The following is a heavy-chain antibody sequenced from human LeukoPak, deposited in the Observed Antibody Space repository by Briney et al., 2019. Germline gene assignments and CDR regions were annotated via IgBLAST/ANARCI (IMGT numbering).Heavy chain of an antibody. CDR3: ARGYRGWFGELLGANRDYFDY. Sequence: GGSLRLSCAASGFTFSSYWMHWVRQAPGKGLVWVSRINSDGSSTSYADSVKGRFTISRDNAKNTLYLQMNSLRAEDTAVYYCARGYRGWFGELLGANRDYFDYWGQGTLVTVSS. CDR1: GFTFSSYW. D-gene: IGHD3-10*01. J-gene: IGHJ4*02. CDR2: INSDGSST. V-gene: IGHV3-74*01.